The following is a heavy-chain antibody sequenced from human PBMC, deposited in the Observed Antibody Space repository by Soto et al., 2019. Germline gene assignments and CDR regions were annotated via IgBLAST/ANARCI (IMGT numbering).Heavy chain of an antibody. CDR3: ATEMRHSNGWKGAFNI. CDR2: IKSNIDGGTA. Sequence: EVQLVASGGGLVKPGGSLRLSCAASGLSLTNAWMGWVRQAPGKGLEWVGRIKSNIDGGTADLAAPVRGRFTVSRDDSRNALVLQVNNVETEDTAVYYCATEMRHSNGWKGAFNIWGQGTMITVSS. CDR1: GLSLTNAW. J-gene: IGHJ3*02. V-gene: IGHV3-15*01. D-gene: IGHD6-19*01.